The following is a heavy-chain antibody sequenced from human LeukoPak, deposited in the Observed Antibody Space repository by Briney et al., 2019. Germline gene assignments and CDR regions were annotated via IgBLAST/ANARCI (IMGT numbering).Heavy chain of an antibody. CDR1: GFTFSTYV. CDR2: ISGNGADT. V-gene: IGHV3-23*01. CDR3: ANDLARYSGNDLGY. Sequence: GGSPRLSCVASGFTFSTYVMSWVRQAPGKGLEWVSLISGNGADTFYADSVKGRFTISRDNSKNTLFLQMNSLRDEDTAVYYCANDLARYSGNDLGYWGQGTLVTVSA. J-gene: IGHJ4*02. D-gene: IGHD5-12*01.